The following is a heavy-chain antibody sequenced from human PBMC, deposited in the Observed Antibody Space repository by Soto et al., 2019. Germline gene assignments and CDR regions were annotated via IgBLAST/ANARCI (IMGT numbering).Heavy chain of an antibody. V-gene: IGHV3-7*01. CDR2: IKEDGSAK. J-gene: IGHJ4*02. CDR1: GFTFISYG. Sequence: EVQLVESGGGLVKPAGPLRVSVAASGFTFISYGMSWVRQAPGKGLEWVANIKEDGSAKYYLDSVKGRFTISRDNAKNSLYLQMNRLRADDTAVYYCAREDFYRFDYWGQGNLVTVSS. CDR3: AREDFYRFDY.